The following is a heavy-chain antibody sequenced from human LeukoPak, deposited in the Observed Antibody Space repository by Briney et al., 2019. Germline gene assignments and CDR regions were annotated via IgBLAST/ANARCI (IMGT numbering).Heavy chain of an antibody. CDR1: GYSFINFD. CDR2: LDPQSGAT. CDR3: ARSRQGYQMDG. V-gene: IGHV1-8*01. J-gene: IGHJ6*03. Sequence: VASLTVSFKASGYSFINFDINWVRQAAGQGPEWMGRLDPQSGATDYVQKFQSRVIMTKNTSINTAYLELRGLTSDDTAVYYCARSRQGYQMDGWGRGTTVTVSS.